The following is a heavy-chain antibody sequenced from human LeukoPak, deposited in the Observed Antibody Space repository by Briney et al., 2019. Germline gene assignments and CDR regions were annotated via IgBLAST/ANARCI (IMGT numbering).Heavy chain of an antibody. J-gene: IGHJ5*02. Sequence: PGGSLRLSCAASGFTFSSYWIHWVRQAPGKGLVWVSRINTDGSSTSYADSVKGRFTISRDNAKNTLYLQMNSLRAEDTAVYYCAISYRGTFPWGQGTLVTVSS. CDR1: GFTFSSYW. D-gene: IGHD1-7*01. V-gene: IGHV3-74*01. CDR3: AISYRGTFP. CDR2: INTDGSST.